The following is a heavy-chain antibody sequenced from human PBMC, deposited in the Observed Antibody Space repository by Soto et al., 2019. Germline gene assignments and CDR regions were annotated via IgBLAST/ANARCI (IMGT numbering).Heavy chain of an antibody. V-gene: IGHV3-30-3*01. Sequence: QVQLVESGGGVVQPGRSLRLSCAASGFTFSSYAMHWVRQAPGKGLEWVAVISYDGSNKYYADSVKGRFTISRDNSKNTLYLQRNSLRAEDTAVYYCARYKPFGIQLQPLRYWGQGTLVIVSS. CDR2: ISYDGSNK. D-gene: IGHD5-18*01. CDR1: GFTFSSYA. J-gene: IGHJ4*02. CDR3: ARYKPFGIQLQPLRY.